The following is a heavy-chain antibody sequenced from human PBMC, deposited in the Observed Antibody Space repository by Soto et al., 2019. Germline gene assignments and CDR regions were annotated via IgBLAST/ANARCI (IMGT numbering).Heavy chain of an antibody. CDR2: IYHSGST. J-gene: IGHJ4*02. D-gene: IGHD3-10*01. Sequence: PSETLSLTCAVSGGSISSGGYSWSWIRQPPGKGLEWIGYIYHSGSTYYNPSLKSRVTISVDRSKNQFSLKLSSVTAADTAVYYCARGDGSGSYYNPWYFDYWGQGTLVTVSS. CDR1: GGSISSGGYS. CDR3: ARGDGSGSYYNPWYFDY. V-gene: IGHV4-30-2*01.